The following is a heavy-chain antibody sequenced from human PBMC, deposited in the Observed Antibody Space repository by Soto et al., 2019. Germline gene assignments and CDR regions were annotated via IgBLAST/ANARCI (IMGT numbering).Heavy chain of an antibody. Sequence: GGSLRLSCAASGFTFSSYSMNWVRQAPGKGLEWVSYISSSSSTIYYADSVRGRFTISRDNAKNSLYLQMSSLRAEDTAVYYCARDSIASGYSGYDTEDYYDSSGIPIPSDYWGQGTLVTVSS. V-gene: IGHV3-48*01. J-gene: IGHJ4*02. CDR2: ISSSSSTI. CDR3: ARDSIASGYSGYDTEDYYDSSGIPIPSDY. D-gene: IGHD3-22*01. CDR1: GFTFSSYS.